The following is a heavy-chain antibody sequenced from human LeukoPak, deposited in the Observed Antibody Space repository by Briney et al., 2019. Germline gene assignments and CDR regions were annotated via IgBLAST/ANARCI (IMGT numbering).Heavy chain of an antibody. J-gene: IGHJ3*02. V-gene: IGHV4-61*02. CDR3: ARGDYASSGYYGDAFDI. Sequence: SETLSLTCTVSGGSISSGSYYWSWIRQPAGKGLEWIGRMYTSGSTNYNPSLGSRSTISVDTSKNQCSLTLGSLTATDTAVYSCARGDYASSGYYGDAFDIWGQGTMVTVSS. CDR1: GGSISSGSYY. CDR2: MYTSGST. D-gene: IGHD3-22*01.